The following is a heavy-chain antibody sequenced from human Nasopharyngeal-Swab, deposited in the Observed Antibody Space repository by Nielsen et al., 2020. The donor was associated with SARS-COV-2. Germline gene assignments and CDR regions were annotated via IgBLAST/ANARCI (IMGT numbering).Heavy chain of an antibody. D-gene: IGHD6-13*01. V-gene: IGHV3-23*01. Sequence: GGSLRLSCAASGFTFTNQAMSWVRQGPGRGLEWVSSISGSGSGTYYANSVRGRFTISRDNAKNTLYLQMHSLRAEDTAVYYCTRDFSAAAGSFDIWGQGTMVTVSS. CDR1: GFTFTNQA. J-gene: IGHJ3*02. CDR2: ISGSGSGT. CDR3: TRDFSAAAGSFDI.